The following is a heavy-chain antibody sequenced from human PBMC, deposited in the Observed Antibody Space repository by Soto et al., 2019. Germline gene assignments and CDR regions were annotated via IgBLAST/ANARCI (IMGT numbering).Heavy chain of an antibody. J-gene: IGHJ3*02. CDR2: IYWDDDK. Sequence: QITLKESGPTLVKPTQTLTLTCTFSGFSLSTRGVGVGWIRQPPGKALEWLALIYWDDDKRYSPSLKSRLTITKATSKIQVVLILANMDPVDTATYYCAHRLVAYGDYDAFDIWGQGTMVTVSS. D-gene: IGHD4-17*01. V-gene: IGHV2-5*02. CDR1: GFSLSTRGVG. CDR3: AHRLVAYGDYDAFDI.